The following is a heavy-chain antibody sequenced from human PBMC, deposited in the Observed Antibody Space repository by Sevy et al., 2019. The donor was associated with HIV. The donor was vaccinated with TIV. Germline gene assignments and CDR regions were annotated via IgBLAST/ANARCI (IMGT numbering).Heavy chain of an antibody. J-gene: IGHJ3*02. Sequence: GGSLRLSCAASGFTFSSYWMHWVRQAPGKGLVWVSRINSDGSSTSCADSVKGRFTISRDNAKNTLYLQMNSLRAEDTAVYYCARGGSKGFPSAVCSGYYGDAFDIWGQGTMVTVSS. CDR3: ARGGSKGFPSAVCSGYYGDAFDI. CDR1: GFTFSSYW. D-gene: IGHD3-3*01. CDR2: INSDGSST. V-gene: IGHV3-74*01.